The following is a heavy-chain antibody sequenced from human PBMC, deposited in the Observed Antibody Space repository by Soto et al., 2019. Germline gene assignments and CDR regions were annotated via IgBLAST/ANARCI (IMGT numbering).Heavy chain of an antibody. J-gene: IGHJ4*02. Sequence: EVQLLESGGGLVQPGGSLRLSCAASGFTFSNYAMSWVRQAPGKGLEWVSSISGSGGSTAHADSVKGRFTISRDNSNNTLFLQMNSMRAAYTAVYYCAKSAQRDCSSTSCYTLDYWGQGTPVTVSS. D-gene: IGHD2-2*02. CDR2: ISGSGGST. CDR1: GFTFSNYA. CDR3: AKSAQRDCSSTSCYTLDY. V-gene: IGHV3-23*01.